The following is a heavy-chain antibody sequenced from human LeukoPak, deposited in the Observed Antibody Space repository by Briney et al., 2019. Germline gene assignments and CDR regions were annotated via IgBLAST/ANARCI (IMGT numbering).Heavy chain of an antibody. Sequence: SGGSLRLSCAASGFTFNNHAMSWVRQAPGKGLEWVSGISGSVGSTYYADSVKGRFTISRDNSKNTLYLQMNSLRAEDTAVYYCAKDLRIIYDFWSGYPWYGMDVWGQGTTVTVSS. CDR3: AKDLRIIYDFWSGYPWYGMDV. V-gene: IGHV3-23*01. J-gene: IGHJ6*02. CDR1: GFTFNNHA. CDR2: ISGSVGST. D-gene: IGHD3-3*01.